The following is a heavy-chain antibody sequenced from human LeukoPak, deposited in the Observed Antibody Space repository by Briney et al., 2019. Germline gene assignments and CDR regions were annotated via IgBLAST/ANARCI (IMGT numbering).Heavy chain of an antibody. Sequence: GGSLRLSCVASGFTFSSYWMSWVRQVPGKGLEWVANIKQDGTEKYYVDSVRGRFTISRDNAQNSLYLQMNNLGAEDTAVYYCATDPASYCTSSTCDFDYWGQGTLVTVSS. CDR2: IKQDGTEK. CDR3: ATDPASYCTSSTCDFDY. V-gene: IGHV3-7*01. CDR1: GFTFSSYW. D-gene: IGHD2-8*01. J-gene: IGHJ4*02.